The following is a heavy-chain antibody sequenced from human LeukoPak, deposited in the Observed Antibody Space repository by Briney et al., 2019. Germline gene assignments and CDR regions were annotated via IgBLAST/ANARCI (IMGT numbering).Heavy chain of an antibody. D-gene: IGHD4-17*01. V-gene: IGHV3-23*01. CDR1: GFTFSNYA. Sequence: GGSLRLSCAASGFTFSNYAMSWVRQAPGKGLEWVSLISGSGDSTYYADSVKGRFTISRDNSKNTLYLQMNSLRAEDTALYYCAKVGTTVTTYYYYYMDVWGKGTTVTVSS. CDR2: ISGSGDST. CDR3: AKVGTTVTTYYYYYMDV. J-gene: IGHJ6*03.